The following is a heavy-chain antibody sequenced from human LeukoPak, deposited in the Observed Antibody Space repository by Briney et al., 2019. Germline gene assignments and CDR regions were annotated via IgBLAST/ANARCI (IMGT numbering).Heavy chain of an antibody. D-gene: IGHD4-23*01. V-gene: IGHV3-21*01. J-gene: IGHJ4*02. CDR1: GFTFSSYS. CDR3: ARVLNSVPNDY. CDR2: ISSSSSYI. Sequence: GGSLRLSCAASGFTFSSYSMNWVRQAPGKGLEWVSSISSSSSYIYYTDSVKGRFTISRDNAKNSLYLQMNSLRAEDTAVYYCARVLNSVPNDYWGQGTLVTVSS.